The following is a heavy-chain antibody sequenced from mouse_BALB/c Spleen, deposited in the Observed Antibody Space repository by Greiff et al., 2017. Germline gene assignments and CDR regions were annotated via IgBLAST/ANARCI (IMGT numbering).Heavy chain of an antibody. J-gene: IGHJ2*01. CDR3: ARDADGNFDY. CDR1: GFTFSDYY. V-gene: IGHV7-1*02. D-gene: IGHD2-1*01. CDR2: RSNKANDYTT. Sequence: EVMLVESGGGLVQPGGSLSLSCAASGFTFSDYYMEWVHQPPGKRLEWMAARSNKANDYTTAYSTSVKGRFIVSRDTYLSILYLQMNALRAEDTAIYYCARDADGNFDYWGEGTTLTVSS.